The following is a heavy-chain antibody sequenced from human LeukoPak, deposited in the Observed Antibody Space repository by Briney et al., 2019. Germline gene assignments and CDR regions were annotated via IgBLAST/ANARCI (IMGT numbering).Heavy chain of an antibody. V-gene: IGHV4-39*07. J-gene: IGHJ4*02. CDR3: ARAVAGTSGRFSLDY. Sequence: SETLSLTCTVSGGSISSSSYYWGWIRQPPGKGLEWIGSIYYSGSTYYNPSLKSRVTISVDKSKNQFSLKLSSVTAADTAVYYCARAVAGTSGRFSLDYWGQGTLVTVSS. D-gene: IGHD6-19*01. CDR2: IYYSGST. CDR1: GGSISSSSYY.